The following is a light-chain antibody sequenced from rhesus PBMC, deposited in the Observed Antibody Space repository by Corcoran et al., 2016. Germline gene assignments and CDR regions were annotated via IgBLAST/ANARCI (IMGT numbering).Light chain of an antibody. CDR2: KES. CDR3: QQYCSSPLT. Sequence: DIQMTQSPSSRSASVGDTVNITCRASQSISSWLAWYQQKPGKAPKLLLYKESSLQSGVPSRFSGSGAGTDFTLTICSLQSANFATYYCQQYCSSPLTFCGGTKVELK. V-gene: IGKV1-22*01. CDR1: QSISSW. J-gene: IGKJ4*01.